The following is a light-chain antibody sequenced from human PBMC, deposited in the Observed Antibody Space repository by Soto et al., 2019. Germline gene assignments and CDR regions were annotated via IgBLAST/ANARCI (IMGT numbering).Light chain of an antibody. V-gene: IGKV3-15*01. CDR2: GAS. CDR3: QHNHNWPPSLT. Sequence: EIVMTQSPATLSVSPGERATLSCRASQSVSSNLAWYHQKPGQAPRLLIYGASTRATGIPARFSGSGSGTEFTLTISSLQSEDFVVYYGQHNHNWPPSLTFGGGTRVEIK. CDR1: QSVSSN. J-gene: IGKJ4*01.